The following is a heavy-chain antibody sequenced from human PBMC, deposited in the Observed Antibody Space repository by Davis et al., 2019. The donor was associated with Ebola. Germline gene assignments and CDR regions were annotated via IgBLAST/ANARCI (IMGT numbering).Heavy chain of an antibody. CDR1: GFTFSNYG. D-gene: IGHD4-11*01. V-gene: IGHV3-30*18. CDR2: IAYDGSVK. J-gene: IGHJ6*02. Sequence: GESLKISCAASGFTFSNYGIHWVRQAPGKGLEWVAVIAYDGSVKQYVDSVKGRFTISRDDSKNTVYLQMNSLRAEDTAVYYCAKVRVRYFSNDHYGMDVWGPGTSVIVSS. CDR3: AKVRVRYFSNDHYGMDV.